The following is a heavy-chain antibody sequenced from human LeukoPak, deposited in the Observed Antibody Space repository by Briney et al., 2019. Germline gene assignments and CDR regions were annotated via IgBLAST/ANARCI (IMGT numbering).Heavy chain of an antibody. J-gene: IGHJ4*02. V-gene: IGHV1-46*01. CDR1: GYTFTSYY. Sequence: ASVKVSCKASGYTFTSYYMHWVRQAPGQGLEWMGIINPSGGSTSYAQKFQGRVTMTRDTSTSTVYMELSSLRSEDTAVYYCARDLNRIVGATGRYYFDYWGQGTLVTVSS. CDR2: INPSGGST. D-gene: IGHD1-26*01. CDR3: ARDLNRIVGATGRYYFDY.